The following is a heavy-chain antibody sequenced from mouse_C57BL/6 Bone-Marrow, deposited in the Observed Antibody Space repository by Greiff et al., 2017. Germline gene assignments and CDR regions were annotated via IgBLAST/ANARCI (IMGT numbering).Heavy chain of an antibody. V-gene: IGHV5-4*01. D-gene: IGHD1-1*01. CDR3: SRDRYYGNSLYYFDY. Sequence: EVKLMESGGGLVKPGGSLKLSCAASGFTFSSYAMSWVRQTPEKRLEWVATISDGGSYTYYPDNVKGRFTISRDNAKNNLYLQMSHLKSEDTAMYYCSRDRYYGNSLYYFDYWGQGTTLTVSS. CDR1: GFTFSSYA. CDR2: ISDGGSYT. J-gene: IGHJ2*01.